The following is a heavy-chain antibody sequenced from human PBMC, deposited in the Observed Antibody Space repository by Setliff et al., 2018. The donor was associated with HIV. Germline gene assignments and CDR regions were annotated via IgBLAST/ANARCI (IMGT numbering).Heavy chain of an antibody. Sequence: PGGSLRLSCAASGFTFSSYAMSWVRQAPGKGLEWVSAISSTSSTIYYANSVKGRFTISRDDAKNSLYLQMNSLRAEDTAVYYCARDLYFYYYMDVWGKGTTVTVSS. D-gene: IGHD3-9*01. CDR1: GFTFSSYA. J-gene: IGHJ6*03. CDR3: ARDLYFYYYMDV. V-gene: IGHV3-48*01. CDR2: ISSTSSTI.